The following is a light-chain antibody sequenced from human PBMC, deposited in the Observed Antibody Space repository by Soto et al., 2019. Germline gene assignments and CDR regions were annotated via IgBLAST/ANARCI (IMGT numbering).Light chain of an antibody. Sequence: DIVLTQSPATLSLSPGERATLSCRASQTVSSSLAWYQQKPGQAPRLLIYEASNRATGIPARFSGSGSGAGFTLTISSLEPEDFALYYCQQHINWPLTFGGGTKVEIK. CDR2: EAS. J-gene: IGKJ4*01. V-gene: IGKV3-11*01. CDR1: QTVSSS. CDR3: QQHINWPLT.